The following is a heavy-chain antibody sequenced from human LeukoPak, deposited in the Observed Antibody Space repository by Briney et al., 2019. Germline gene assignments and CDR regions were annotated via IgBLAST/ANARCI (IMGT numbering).Heavy chain of an antibody. V-gene: IGHV4-34*01. J-gene: IGHJ6*02. CDR2: INHSGST. CDR3: ARGSPPYTELYYYGSWSYLPYYYYGMDV. D-gene: IGHD3-10*01. CDR1: GGSFSGYY. Sequence: SETLSLTCAVYGGSFSGYYWSWIPQPPGKGLEWIGEINHSGSTNYNPSLKSRVTISVDTSKNQFSLKLSSVTAADTAVYYCARGSPPYTELYYYGSWSYLPYYYYGMDVWGQGTTVTVSS.